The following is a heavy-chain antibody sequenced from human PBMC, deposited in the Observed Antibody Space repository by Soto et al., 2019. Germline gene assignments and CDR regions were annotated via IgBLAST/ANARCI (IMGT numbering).Heavy chain of an antibody. CDR1: GGSINSYY. CDR3: ARENHSGIVDY. D-gene: IGHD1-26*01. CDR2: IYYSGST. J-gene: IGHJ4*02. V-gene: IGHV4-59*01. Sequence: QVQLQESGPGLVKPSETLSLTCTVSGGSINSYYWSWIRQPPGKGLEWIGYIYYSGSTNYNPSLKSRVTISVDTSKNQFSLKLSSVTAADTAVYYCARENHSGIVDYWGQGTLVTVSS.